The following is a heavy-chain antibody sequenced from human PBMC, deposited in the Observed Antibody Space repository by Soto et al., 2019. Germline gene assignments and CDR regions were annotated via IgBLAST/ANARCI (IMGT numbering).Heavy chain of an antibody. V-gene: IGHV4-31*03. CDR2: IYYSGST. Sequence: PSETLSLTCTVSGGSISSGGYYWSWIRQHPGTGLEWIGYIYYSGSTYYNPSLKSRVTISVDTSKNQFSLNLSSVTAADTAVYYCARENGCSGGSCYSGVIDYYYHGMDVWGQGTTVTVSS. J-gene: IGHJ6*02. CDR1: GGSISSGGYY. D-gene: IGHD2-15*01. CDR3: ARENGCSGGSCYSGVIDYYYHGMDV.